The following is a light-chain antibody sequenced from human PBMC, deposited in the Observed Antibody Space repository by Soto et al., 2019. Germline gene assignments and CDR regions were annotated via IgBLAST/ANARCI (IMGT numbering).Light chain of an antibody. CDR2: DVS. Sequence: QSVLTQPASVSGSPGQSITISCTGTSSDVGGYNYVSWYQQYPGKAPKLMIYDVSNRPSGVSNRFSGSKSGNTASLTISGLQAVDEADYYCSSYTISNTLVFGSGTKLTVL. J-gene: IGLJ1*01. V-gene: IGLV2-14*01. CDR1: SSDVGGYNY. CDR3: SSYTISNTLV.